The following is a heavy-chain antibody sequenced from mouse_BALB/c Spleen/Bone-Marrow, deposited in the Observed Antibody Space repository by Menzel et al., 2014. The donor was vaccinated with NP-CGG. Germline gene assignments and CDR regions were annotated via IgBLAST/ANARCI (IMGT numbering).Heavy chain of an antibody. D-gene: IGHD3-2*01. J-gene: IGHJ2*01. CDR2: INPGSGGA. CDR1: GYAFTNYL. CDR3: AREWTARAVDY. V-gene: IGHV1-54*01. Sequence: VKLQESGAELVRPGTSVKVSCKASGYAFTNYLIEWVKQRPGQGLEWIGVINPGSGGANYNGKFKGKATLTADKSSSTAYMQLSSLTSDDSAVYFCAREWTARAVDYWGQGTTLTVSS.